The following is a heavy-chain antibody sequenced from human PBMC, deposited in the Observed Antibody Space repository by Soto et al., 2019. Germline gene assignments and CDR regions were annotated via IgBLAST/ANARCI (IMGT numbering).Heavy chain of an antibody. D-gene: IGHD3-16*02. CDR2: SSGSRSTSYT. CDR1: GFTFSDYY. V-gene: IGHV3-11*05. CDR3: ARDLSLRGNTFYYYYGMDV. J-gene: IGHJ6*02. Sequence: QVQLVESGGGLVKPGGSLRLSCAASGFTFSDYYMSWIRQAPGRGREWVSYSSGSRSTSYTNYADSVKGRFIISRDNAKNSLYLQMNSLRVEATAVYYCARDLSLRGNTFYYYYGMDVWGQGTTVTVSS.